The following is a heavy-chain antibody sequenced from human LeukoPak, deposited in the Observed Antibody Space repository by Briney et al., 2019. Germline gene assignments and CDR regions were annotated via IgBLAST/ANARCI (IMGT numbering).Heavy chain of an antibody. CDR1: GGSISNYY. D-gene: IGHD6-13*01. Sequence: PSETLSLTCTVAGGSISNYYWSWIRQPPAKGLEWIGYIYYSGSTAYNPSLKSRVTISLDTSKNQFSLKLTSVTAADTAVYYCARAQYSSTSNDCWGQGTLVTVSS. J-gene: IGHJ4*02. CDR2: IYYSGST. CDR3: ARAQYSSTSNDC. V-gene: IGHV4-59*01.